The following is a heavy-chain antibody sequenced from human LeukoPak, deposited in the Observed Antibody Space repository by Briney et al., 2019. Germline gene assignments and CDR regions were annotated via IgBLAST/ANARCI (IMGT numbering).Heavy chain of an antibody. V-gene: IGHV3-33*06. Sequence: GGSLRLSCAVSGFTFNNYGMHWVRQAPGRGLEWVALLWYDGTNENYADFVKGRFTISGDNSKNTMYLQMNSLRAEDTAVYYCANHLACGSTSCPPFDYWGQGTLVTVSS. CDR1: GFTFNNYG. J-gene: IGHJ4*02. D-gene: IGHD2-2*01. CDR3: ANHLACGSTSCPPFDY. CDR2: LWYDGTNE.